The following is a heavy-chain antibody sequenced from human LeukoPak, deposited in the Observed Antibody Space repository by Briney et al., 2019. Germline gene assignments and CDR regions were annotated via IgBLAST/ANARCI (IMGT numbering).Heavy chain of an antibody. CDR3: AKEGDYYGSGSYRDGFDI. V-gene: IGHV3-21*01. Sequence: GGSLRLSCAASGFTLSTYTMNWVRQAPGKGLEWVSSISSSSSYIYYADSVKGRFTISRDSFKNTLYLQMNSLRPEDTAVYYCAKEGDYYGSGSYRDGFDIWGQGTRATVSS. CDR2: ISSSSSYI. CDR1: GFTLSTYT. J-gene: IGHJ3*02. D-gene: IGHD3-10*01.